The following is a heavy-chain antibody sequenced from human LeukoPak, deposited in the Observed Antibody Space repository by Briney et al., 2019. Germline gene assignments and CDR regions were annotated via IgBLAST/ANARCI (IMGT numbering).Heavy chain of an antibody. CDR1: GFTFSSYG. D-gene: IGHD6-19*01. CDR2: ISYDGSNK. V-gene: IGHV3-30*18. CDR3: AKDCCREWLVTGGFDY. Sequence: GRSLRLSCAASGFTFSSYGMHWVRQAPGKGLEWVAVISYDGSNKYYADSVKGRFTISRDNSTNTLYLQMNSLRAEDTAVYDCAKDCCREWLVTGGFDYWGQGTLVTVSS. J-gene: IGHJ4*02.